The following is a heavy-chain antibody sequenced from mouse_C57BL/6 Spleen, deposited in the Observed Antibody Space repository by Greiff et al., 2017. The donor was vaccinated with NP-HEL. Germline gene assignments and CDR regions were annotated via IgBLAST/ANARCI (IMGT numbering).Heavy chain of an antibody. CDR2: IDPSDSET. Sequence: QVQLQQPGAELVRPGSSVKLSCKASGYTFTSYWMHWVKQRPIQGLEWIGNIDPSDSETHYNQKFKDKATLTVDKSSSPAYMQLSSLTSEDSAVYYCARVGNYGYYAMDYWGQGTSVTVSS. CDR3: ARVGNYGYYAMDY. V-gene: IGHV1-52*01. CDR1: GYTFTSYW. J-gene: IGHJ4*01. D-gene: IGHD2-1*01.